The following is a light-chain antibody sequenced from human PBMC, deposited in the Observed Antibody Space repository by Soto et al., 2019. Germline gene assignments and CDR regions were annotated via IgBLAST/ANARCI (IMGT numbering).Light chain of an antibody. CDR1: SSDIGDYNY. CDR2: DVS. J-gene: IGLJ2*01. CDR3: CSYTGGSAVV. Sequence: QSVLTQPASVSGSPGQSIAISCTGTSSDIGDYNYVSWYQQHPGKAPKLMIFDVSNRPSGVSNRFSGSMSGNTASLTISGLQAEDEADYYCCSYTGGSAVVFGGGTQLTVL. V-gene: IGLV2-14*01.